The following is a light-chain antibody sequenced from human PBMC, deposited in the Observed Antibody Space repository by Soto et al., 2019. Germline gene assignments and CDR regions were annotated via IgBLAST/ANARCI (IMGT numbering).Light chain of an antibody. V-gene: IGLV1-40*01. CDR2: GSS. CDR1: SSNIGAGYD. CDR3: QSYDSSLSGWV. J-gene: IGLJ3*02. Sequence: QPVLTQPPSVSGAPGQRVTISCTGSSSNIGAGYDVHWYQHLPGTAPKLLIYGSSNRPSGVPDRFSGSKSGTSASLAITGLQAEDEADYYCQSYDSSLSGWVFGGGTKLTV.